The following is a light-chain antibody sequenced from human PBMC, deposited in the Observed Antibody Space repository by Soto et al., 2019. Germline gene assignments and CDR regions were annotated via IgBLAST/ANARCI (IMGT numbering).Light chain of an antibody. J-gene: IGLJ1*01. V-gene: IGLV2-23*03. CDR3: CSYAGSSTFAYV. CDR2: EGS. Sequence: QSALTQPASVSGSPGQSITISCTGTSSDVGSYNLVSWYQHHPGKAPKLMIYEGSKRPSGVSNRFSGSKSGNTASLTISGLQAEDEADYYCCSYAGSSTFAYVFGTVTKLTVL. CDR1: SSDVGSYNL.